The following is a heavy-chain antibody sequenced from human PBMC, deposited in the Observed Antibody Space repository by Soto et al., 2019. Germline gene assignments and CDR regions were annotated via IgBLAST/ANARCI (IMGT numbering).Heavy chain of an antibody. CDR2: ISSSTSHT. D-gene: IGHD6-13*01. CDR3: ARGRGAAADHFDF. Sequence: QVQLVESGGGLVKPGGSLRLSCAVSGFTFSDYYMTWIRQAPGKGLEWVSYISSSTSHTNYADSVKVRFTISRDNAKNSLFLQMNSLRAEDTAVYYCARGRGAAADHFDFWGQGTLVTVSS. V-gene: IGHV3-11*05. CDR1: GFTFSDYY. J-gene: IGHJ4*02.